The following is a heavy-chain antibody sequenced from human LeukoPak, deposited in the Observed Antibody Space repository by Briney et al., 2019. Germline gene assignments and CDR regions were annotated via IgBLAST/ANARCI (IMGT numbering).Heavy chain of an antibody. J-gene: IGHJ4*02. V-gene: IGHV3-72*01. CDR1: GFTLSDHY. CDR3: VRNTLGFCSGGTCSRFDY. CDR2: SRNKANSYTT. D-gene: IGHD2-15*01. Sequence: GGSLRLSCADSGFTLSDHYMDWVRHAPGKRLEWVGRSRNKANSYTTEYAASVKGRFTISRDDSRNSLYLQMNSLKTEDTAMYFCVRNTLGFCSGGTCSRFDYWGQGTLVTVSS.